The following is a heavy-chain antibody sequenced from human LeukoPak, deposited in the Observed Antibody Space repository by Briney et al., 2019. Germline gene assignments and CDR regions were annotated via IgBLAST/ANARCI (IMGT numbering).Heavy chain of an antibody. CDR1: GFTFSSYS. J-gene: IGHJ4*02. CDR2: VSSSSSTI. CDR3: AKGDYDILTGYYRDYYFDY. Sequence: GGSLRLSCAASGFTFSSYSMNWVRQAPGKGLEWVSSVSSSSSTIYYADSVKGRFTISRDNAKNSLYLQMNSLRAEDTAVYYCAKGDYDILTGYYRDYYFDYWGQGTLVTVSS. V-gene: IGHV3-48*01. D-gene: IGHD3-9*01.